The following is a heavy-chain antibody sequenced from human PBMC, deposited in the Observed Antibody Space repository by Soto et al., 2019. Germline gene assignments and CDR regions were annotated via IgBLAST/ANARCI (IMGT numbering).Heavy chain of an antibody. J-gene: IGHJ6*02. CDR1: GDSIGNSDYY. CDR2: IDYSGST. Sequence: SETLSLTCTVSGDSIGNSDYYWNWIRQSPGKGLEWIASIDYSGSTYYNPSLKSRVVISADTSKNLFSLKLRSVTAADTALYFCARDGPHYYGFDVWGQGTTVTVS. CDR3: ARDGPHYYGFDV. V-gene: IGHV4-30-4*01.